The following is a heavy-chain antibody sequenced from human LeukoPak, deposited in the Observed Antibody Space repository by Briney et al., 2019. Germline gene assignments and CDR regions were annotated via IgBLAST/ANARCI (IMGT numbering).Heavy chain of an antibody. J-gene: IGHJ6*02. CDR2: IIPIFGTA. D-gene: IGHD6-19*01. V-gene: IGHV1-69*13. Sequence: GASVKVSCKASGYTFTSYYMHWVRQAPGQGLEWMGGIIPIFGTANYAQKFQGRVTITADESTSTAYMELSSLRSEDTAVYYCARSTLRFIAVAEGHYGMDVWGQGTTVTVSS. CDR1: GYTFTSYY. CDR3: ARSTLRFIAVAEGHYGMDV.